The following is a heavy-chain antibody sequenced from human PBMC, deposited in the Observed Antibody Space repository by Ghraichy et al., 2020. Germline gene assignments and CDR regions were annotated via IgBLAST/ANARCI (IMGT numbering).Heavy chain of an antibody. J-gene: IGHJ5*02. Sequence: ASVKVSCKASGYTFTSYDINWVRQATGQGLEWMGWMNPNSGNTGYAQKFQGRVTMTRNTSISTAYMELSSLRSEDTAVYYCARGSRITIFGVVMSPRWFDPWGQGTLVTVSS. CDR3: ARGSRITIFGVVMSPRWFDP. D-gene: IGHD3-3*01. V-gene: IGHV1-8*01. CDR2: MNPNSGNT. CDR1: GYTFTSYD.